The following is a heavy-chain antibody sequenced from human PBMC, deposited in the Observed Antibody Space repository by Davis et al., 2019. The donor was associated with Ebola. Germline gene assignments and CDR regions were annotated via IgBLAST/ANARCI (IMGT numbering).Heavy chain of an antibody. Sequence: MPSETLSLTCTVSGGSISSYYWSWIRQPPGKGLEWIGEINHSGSTNYNPSLKSRVTISVDTSKNQFSLKLSSVTAADTAVYYCARGRPFFWGQGTLVTVSS. D-gene: IGHD2/OR15-2a*01. J-gene: IGHJ4*02. CDR1: GGSISSYY. CDR3: ARGRPFF. V-gene: IGHV4-34*01. CDR2: INHSGST.